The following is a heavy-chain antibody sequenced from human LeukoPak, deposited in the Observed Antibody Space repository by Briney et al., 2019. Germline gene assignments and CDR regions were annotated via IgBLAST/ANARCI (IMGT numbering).Heavy chain of an antibody. D-gene: IGHD6-6*01. Sequence: GGSLRLSCAASGFTFNMHAMHWVRQAPGKGLEWVAVISNDGSEEYYADSVRGRFPVSRDNFKNTVYLQMNSLRPDDTAVYYCAKARHCTTATCASAAFDAWGQGTMVTVSS. CDR1: GFTFNMHA. J-gene: IGHJ3*01. CDR3: AKARHCTTATCASAAFDA. V-gene: IGHV3-30-3*01. CDR2: ISNDGSEE.